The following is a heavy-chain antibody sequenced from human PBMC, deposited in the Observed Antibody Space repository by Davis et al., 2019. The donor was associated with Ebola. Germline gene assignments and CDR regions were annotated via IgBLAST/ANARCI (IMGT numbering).Heavy chain of an antibody. D-gene: IGHD5-18*01. Sequence: PGRSLSLSCAPSGFTFNDHAISWVRQVPGKGLEWVSLISGNGYDTEYGDSVKGRFTISRDNSKNSLYLQMNNLRSEDTALYFCAKTRGYRLYYFQFWGQGTLVTVSS. CDR3: AKTRGYRLYYFQF. J-gene: IGHJ4*02. CDR2: ISGNGYDT. V-gene: IGHV3-43*02. CDR1: GFTFNDHA.